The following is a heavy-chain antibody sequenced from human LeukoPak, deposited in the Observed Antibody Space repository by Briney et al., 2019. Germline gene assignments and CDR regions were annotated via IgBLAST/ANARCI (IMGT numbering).Heavy chain of an antibody. CDR3: ARDGYDILTGYYFDY. D-gene: IGHD3-9*01. CDR2: FDPEDGET. V-gene: IGHV1-24*01. Sequence: ASVKVSCKVSGYTLTELSMHWVRQAPGKGLEWMGGFDPEDGETIYAQKFQGRVTITADESTSTAYMELSSLRSEDTAVYYCARDGYDILTGYYFDYWGQGTLVTVSS. CDR1: GYTLTELS. J-gene: IGHJ4*02.